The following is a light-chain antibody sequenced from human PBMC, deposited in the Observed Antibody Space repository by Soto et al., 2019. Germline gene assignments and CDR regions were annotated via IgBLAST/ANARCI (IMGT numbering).Light chain of an antibody. CDR2: RAS. Sequence: EIVMTQSPATLSVSPGERATLSCRASQSVSSNLAWYQQKPGQALRLLIYRASSRTTGIPARFSGSGSGTEFTLIISSLQSEDFAVYYCQQYYNWPLTFGGGTKVDIK. J-gene: IGKJ4*01. CDR1: QSVSSN. V-gene: IGKV3-15*01. CDR3: QQYYNWPLT.